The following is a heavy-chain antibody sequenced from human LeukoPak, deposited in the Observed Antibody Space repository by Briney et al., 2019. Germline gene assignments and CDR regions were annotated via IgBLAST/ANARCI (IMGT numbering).Heavy chain of an antibody. CDR3: ARGEGSGFGYDDWFDP. V-gene: IGHV3-30*03. D-gene: IGHD6-19*01. J-gene: IGHJ5*02. CDR1: GFTFSSYG. Sequence: GGSLRLSCAASGFTFSSYGMHWVRQAPGKGLEWVAVISYDGSNKYYADSVKGRFTISRDNSKNTLYLQMNSLRAEDTAVYYCARGEGSGFGYDDWFDPWGQGTLVTVSS. CDR2: ISYDGSNK.